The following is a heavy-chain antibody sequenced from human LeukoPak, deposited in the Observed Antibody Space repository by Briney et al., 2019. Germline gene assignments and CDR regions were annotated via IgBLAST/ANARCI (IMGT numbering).Heavy chain of an antibody. CDR2: INPNRGAK. Sequence: ASEKVSCKASGYTFTDYYTQWARQAPGQGPARIRWINPNRGAKKDAQKFQKKDTMARVASISTVYRELSRLKCCETAVYDCARETTLRRIVVVIFRRGWFAPGGQGTLVTVSS. CDR3: ARETTLRRIVVVIFRRGWFAP. CDR1: GYTFTDYY. J-gene: IGHJ5*02. D-gene: IGHD3-22*01. V-gene: IGHV1-2*02.